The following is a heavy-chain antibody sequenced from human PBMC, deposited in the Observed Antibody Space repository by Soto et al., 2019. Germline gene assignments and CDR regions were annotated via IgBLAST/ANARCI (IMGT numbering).Heavy chain of an antibody. Sequence: SETLSLTCTVSGGSISSSSYYWGWIRQPPGKGLEWIGSIYYSGSTYYNPSLKSRVTISVDTSKNQFSLKLSSVTAADTAVYYCASPGASNYSPFYYYYGMDVWGQGPTVTVSS. CDR2: IYYSGST. CDR1: GGSISSSSYY. D-gene: IGHD4-4*01. J-gene: IGHJ6*02. CDR3: ASPGASNYSPFYYYYGMDV. V-gene: IGHV4-39*01.